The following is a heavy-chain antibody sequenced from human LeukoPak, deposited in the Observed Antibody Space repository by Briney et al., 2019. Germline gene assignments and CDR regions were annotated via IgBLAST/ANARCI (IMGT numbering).Heavy chain of an antibody. V-gene: IGHV4-61*01. D-gene: IGHD2-2*01. CDR3: AREIRTGYCSSTSCYRGPNWFDP. CDR1: GGSVSSGSYY. CDR2: IYYSGST. Sequence: PSETLSLTCTVSGGSVSSGSYYWSWIRQPPGKGLEWIGYIYYSGSTNYNPSLKSRVTISVDTSKNQFSLKLSSVTAADTAVYYCAREIRTGYCSSTSCYRGPNWFDPWGQGTLITVSS. J-gene: IGHJ5*02.